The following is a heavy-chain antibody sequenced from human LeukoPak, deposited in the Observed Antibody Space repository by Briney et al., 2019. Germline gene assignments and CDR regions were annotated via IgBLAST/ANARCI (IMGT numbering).Heavy chain of an antibody. D-gene: IGHD3-9*01. CDR2: IYYSGST. V-gene: IGHV4-39*01. Sequence: PSETLSLTCTVSGGSISSSSYYWGWIRQPPGKGLEWIGSIYYSGSTYYNPSLKSRVTISVDTSKNQFSLKLSSVTAADTAVYYCARVPMYDILTGYYYYYYGMDVWGQGTTVTVSS. J-gene: IGHJ6*02. CDR1: GGSISSSSYY. CDR3: ARVPMYDILTGYYYYYYGMDV.